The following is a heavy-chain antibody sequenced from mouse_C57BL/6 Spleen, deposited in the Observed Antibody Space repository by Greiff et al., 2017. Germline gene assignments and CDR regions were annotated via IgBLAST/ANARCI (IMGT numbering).Heavy chain of an antibody. CDR2: IWWDDDK. CDR3: ARTYSKDYYYAMDY. CDR1: GFSLSTFGMG. J-gene: IGHJ4*01. V-gene: IGHV8-8*01. D-gene: IGHD2-5*01. Sequence: QVTLKESGPGILQPSQTLSLTCSFSGFSLSTFGMGVGWIRQPSGKGLEWLAHIWWDDDKYYNPALKSRLTISKDTSKNQVFLKIANVDTADTATYYCARTYSKDYYYAMDYWGQGTSVTVSS.